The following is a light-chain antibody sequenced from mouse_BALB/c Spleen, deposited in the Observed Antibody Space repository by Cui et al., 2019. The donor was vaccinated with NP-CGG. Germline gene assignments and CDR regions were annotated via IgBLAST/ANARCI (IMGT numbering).Light chain of an antibody. V-gene: IGLV1*01. CDR2: GTN. Sequence: AVLSDACVLTTSPGETVTLTCRSSTGAVTTSNYANWVQEKPDHLFTGLIGGTNNRVPGVPARFSGSLIGDKAALTITGAQTEDEATYFCALWYSNHWVFGGGTKLTVL. J-gene: IGLJ1*01. CDR3: ALWYSNHWV. CDR1: TGAVTTSNY.